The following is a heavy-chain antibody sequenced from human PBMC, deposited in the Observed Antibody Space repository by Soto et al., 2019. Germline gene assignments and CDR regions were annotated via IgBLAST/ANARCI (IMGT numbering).Heavy chain of an antibody. CDR1: GYTFTSYG. J-gene: IGHJ3*02. D-gene: IGHD2-2*01. V-gene: IGHV1-18*01. CDR2: ISAYNGNT. CDR3: ARLTLACSSTSCYDMEGAFDI. Sequence: GASVKVSCKASGYTFTSYGISWVRQAPGQGLEWMGWISAYNGNTNYAQKLQGRVTMTTDTSTSTAYMELRSLRSDDTAVYYCARLTLACSSTSCYDMEGAFDIWGQGTMVTVSS.